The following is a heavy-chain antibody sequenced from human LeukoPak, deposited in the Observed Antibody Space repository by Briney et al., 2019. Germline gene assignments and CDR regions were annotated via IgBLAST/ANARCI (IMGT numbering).Heavy chain of an antibody. D-gene: IGHD3-10*01. J-gene: IGHJ4*02. CDR3: AKAVILWFGDY. V-gene: IGHV3-48*03. Sequence: GGSLRLSCAASGFTFSSYEMNWVRQAPGKGLEWVSYISSSGSTIYYADSVKGRFTISRDNAKNSLYLQMNSLRAEDTAVYYCAKAVILWFGDYWGQGTLVTVSS. CDR2: ISSSGSTI. CDR1: GFTFSSYE.